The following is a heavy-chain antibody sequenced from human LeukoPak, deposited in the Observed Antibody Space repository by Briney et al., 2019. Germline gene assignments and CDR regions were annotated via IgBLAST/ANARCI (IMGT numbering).Heavy chain of an antibody. CDR3: AKDRYDYGDYGALDY. V-gene: IGHV3-23*01. CDR2: ISGSGGST. J-gene: IGHJ4*02. D-gene: IGHD4-17*01. CDR1: GFTFSSYA. Sequence: GGSLRLSCAASGFTFSSYAMSWVRQAPGKGLEWVSAISGSGGSTYYADSVKGQFTISRDNSKNTLYLQMNSLRAEDTAVYYCAKDRYDYGDYGALDYWGQGTLVTVSS.